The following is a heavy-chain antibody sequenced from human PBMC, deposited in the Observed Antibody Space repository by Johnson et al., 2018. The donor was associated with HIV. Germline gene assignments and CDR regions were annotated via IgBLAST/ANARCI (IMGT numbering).Heavy chain of an antibody. Sequence: VQLVESGGGLVQPGRSLRLSCAASGFTFDDYAMHWVRQVPGKGLEWVSGISWNSGSIGYADSVKGRFTSSRDNAKNYLYLQMNSLRGEDTALYYCAKAVQLLEWLSHPDAFDIWGQGTMVTVSA. CDR1: GFTFDDYA. V-gene: IGHV3-9*01. CDR2: ISWNSGSI. CDR3: AKAVQLLEWLSHPDAFDI. J-gene: IGHJ3*02. D-gene: IGHD3-3*01.